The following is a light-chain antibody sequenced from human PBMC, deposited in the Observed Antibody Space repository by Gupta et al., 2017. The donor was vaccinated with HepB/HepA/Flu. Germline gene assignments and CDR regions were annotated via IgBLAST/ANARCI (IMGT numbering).Light chain of an antibody. V-gene: IGKV4-1*01. CDR3: CQEDSNRWS. CDR2: WAS. J-gene: IGKJ1*01. CDR1: QSVLYSSNNKHS. Sequence: DIVMTQSPDSLPVSLGERATIKCKSSQSVLYSSNNKHSLAWYQQKTGQPPKLLPYWASARESGVPHRISGSGSSGGFGLIIISLLAADVVEYNCCQEDSNRWSFGEGTKVEIK.